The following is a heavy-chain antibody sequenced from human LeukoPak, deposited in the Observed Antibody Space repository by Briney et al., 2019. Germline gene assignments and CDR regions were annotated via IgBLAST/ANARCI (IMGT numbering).Heavy chain of an antibody. J-gene: IGHJ4*02. CDR1: GFTFSSYG. D-gene: IGHD6-13*01. V-gene: IGHV3-74*01. CDR2: INSGGSSI. Sequence: GGSLRLSCAASGFTFSSYGMHWVRQAPGKGLVWVSRINSGGSSISYADSVKGRFTISRDNAKNTLYLQMNRLRAEATAVYYCAPAVLSSSWVQGDFDYWGQGSHVTVSS. CDR3: APAVLSSSWVQGDFDY.